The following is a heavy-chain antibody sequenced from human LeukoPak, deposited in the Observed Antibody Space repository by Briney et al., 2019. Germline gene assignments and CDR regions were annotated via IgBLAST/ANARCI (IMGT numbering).Heavy chain of an antibody. CDR2: ISGSGRGSST. CDR3: AKSGYNRFDY. J-gene: IGHJ4*02. V-gene: IGHV3-23*01. D-gene: IGHD5-24*01. Sequence: GGSLRLSCAASGFTFSSYAMSWVRQAPGKGLEWVSAISGSGRGSSTYYADSLKGRFTISRDNSKNTLYLQMNSLRAEDTAVYYCAKSGYNRFDYWGQGTLVTVSS. CDR1: GFTFSSYA.